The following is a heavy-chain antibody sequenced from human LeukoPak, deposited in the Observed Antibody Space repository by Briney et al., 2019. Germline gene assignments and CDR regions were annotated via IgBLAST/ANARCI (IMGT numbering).Heavy chain of an antibody. CDR1: GFTSSSYS. CDR2: ISSSSSYI. J-gene: IGHJ6*02. Sequence: PGGSLRLSCAASGFTSSSYSMNWVRQAPGKGLEWVSSISSSSSYIYYADSVKGRFTISRDNAKNSLYLQMNSLRAEDTAVYYCARELLRYFDWLSYGMDVWGQGTTVTVSS. V-gene: IGHV3-21*01. D-gene: IGHD3-9*01. CDR3: ARELLRYFDWLSYGMDV.